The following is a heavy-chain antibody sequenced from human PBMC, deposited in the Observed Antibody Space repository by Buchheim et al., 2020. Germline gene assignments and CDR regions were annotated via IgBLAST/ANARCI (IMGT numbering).Heavy chain of an antibody. D-gene: IGHD6-19*01. Sequence: QVQLQESGPGQVKPSQTLSLTCTVSGGSITSAYYYWTWIRQPPGKGLEWIGYIDYSGNTYYNPSLKSRLSMSVDTSKNHFSLNLSSVTAADTAVYYCARIVSAPLTVSGGFDHWGQG. CDR2: IDYSGNT. CDR1: GGSITSAYYY. V-gene: IGHV4-30-4*01. CDR3: ARIVSAPLTVSGGFDH. J-gene: IGHJ4*02.